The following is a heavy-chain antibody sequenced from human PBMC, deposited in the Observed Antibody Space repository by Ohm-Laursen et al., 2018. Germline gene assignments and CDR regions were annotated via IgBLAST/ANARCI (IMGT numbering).Heavy chain of an antibody. J-gene: IGHJ5*02. D-gene: IGHD2-2*02. CDR3: ARGPSCSGSTCYNLAWLGP. CDR2: IYGSGST. Sequence: GTLSLTCIVSGGSTSGFYWSWIRQPAGRGLEWIGHIYGSGSTDYNPSYNPSPKSRVTMSIDTSKNQFSLNLNSLTAADTAVYYCARGPSCSGSTCYNLAWLGPWGQGTLVTVSA. V-gene: IGHV4-4*07. CDR1: GGSTSGFY.